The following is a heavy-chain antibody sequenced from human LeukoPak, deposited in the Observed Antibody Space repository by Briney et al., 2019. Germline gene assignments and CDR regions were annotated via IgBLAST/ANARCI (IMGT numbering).Heavy chain of an antibody. CDR3: AKDREQQLPRYFDY. J-gene: IGHJ4*02. D-gene: IGHD6-13*01. CDR1: GFTFSCYA. Sequence: VGSLRVSCAASGFTFSCYAMSWVRQAPGKGMEWVSAISGSGGSTYYADSVKGRFTISRDNSKNTLYLQMNSPRAEDTAVYYCAKDREQQLPRYFDYWGQGTLVTVSS. CDR2: ISGSGGST. V-gene: IGHV3-23*01.